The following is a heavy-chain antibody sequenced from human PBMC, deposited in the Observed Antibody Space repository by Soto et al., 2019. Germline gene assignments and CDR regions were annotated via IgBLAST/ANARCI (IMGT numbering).Heavy chain of an antibody. CDR3: ATDPEWGAVGWVDP. Sequence: GSLRLSCDASGFTFSIYAMSWVRQAPGKGLDCVSAISGSGGSTYYADSVKGRFTISRDNSKHTLYLQMNSLRAEDTAVYYCATDPEWGAVGWVDPWGQRALVTVSS. CDR1: GFTFSIYA. J-gene: IGHJ5*02. V-gene: IGHV3-23*01. CDR2: ISGSGGST. D-gene: IGHD6-13*01.